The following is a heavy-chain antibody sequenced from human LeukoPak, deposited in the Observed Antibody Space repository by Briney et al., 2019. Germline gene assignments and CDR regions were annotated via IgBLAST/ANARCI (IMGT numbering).Heavy chain of an antibody. CDR3: ASGTLVVAPDGY. V-gene: IGHV3-23*01. CDR2: LSNSGDSR. Sequence: GGSLRCYSAGAGFSCNPNTRERLRQAPGKGLEWVSGLSNSGDSRYYADSVQGRFTISRDNSKNTLDLQMNSLRAEDTAVYYLASGTLVVAPDGYWGQGTLVTVSS. J-gene: IGHJ4*02. CDR1: GFSCNPNT. D-gene: IGHD2-15*01.